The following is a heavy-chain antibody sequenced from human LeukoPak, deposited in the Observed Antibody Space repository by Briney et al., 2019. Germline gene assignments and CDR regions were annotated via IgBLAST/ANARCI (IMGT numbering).Heavy chain of an antibody. CDR2: IYPADSDT. J-gene: IGHJ4*02. D-gene: IGHD3-22*01. CDR1: GYSFTAYW. Sequence: GESMKISCQGSGYSFTAYWIAWVRQKHGKGLEWMGVIYPADSDTRSNPSFQGQATVSADKSISAAYLHWSSLQASDSGVYYCARQHYYDNSGFDYWGQGTQVTVSS. V-gene: IGHV5-51*01. CDR3: ARQHYYDNSGFDY.